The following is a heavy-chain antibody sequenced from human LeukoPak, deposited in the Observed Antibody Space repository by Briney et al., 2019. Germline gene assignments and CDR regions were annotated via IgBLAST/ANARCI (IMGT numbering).Heavy chain of an antibody. V-gene: IGHV3-74*01. CDR2: INSDGSST. CDR3: ARGNDYGGNLDY. Sequence: PGGSLRLSCAASGFTFSSYWMHWVRQAPGKGLVWVSRINSDGSSTSYADSVKGRFTISRDNAKNTLYLQMNSLRAEDTAVYYCARGNDYGGNLDYWGQGTLVTVSS. D-gene: IGHD4-23*01. CDR1: GFTFSSYW. J-gene: IGHJ4*02.